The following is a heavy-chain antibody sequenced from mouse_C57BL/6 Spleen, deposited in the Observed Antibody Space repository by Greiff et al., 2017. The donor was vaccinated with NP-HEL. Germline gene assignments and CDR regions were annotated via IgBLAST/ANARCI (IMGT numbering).Heavy chain of an antibody. D-gene: IGHD1-1*01. CDR2: FYSGSGSI. J-gene: IGHJ3*01. CDR3: ARHEVPYGSSSWFAY. Sequence: VQLQQSGAELVKPGASVKLSCKASGYTFTEYTIHWVKQRSGQGLEWIGWFYSGSGSIKYNEKFKVKATLPADQSPSTDDMEVSRLTSEDSAVYFCARHEVPYGSSSWFAYWGQGTLVTVSA. V-gene: IGHV1-62-2*01. CDR1: GYTFTEYT.